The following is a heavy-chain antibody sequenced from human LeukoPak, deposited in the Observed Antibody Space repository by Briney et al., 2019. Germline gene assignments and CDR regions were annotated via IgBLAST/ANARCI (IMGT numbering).Heavy chain of an antibody. CDR1: GFSFSSHW. V-gene: IGHV3-23*01. J-gene: IGHJ4*02. CDR3: AKGLGDYDISTYFDY. CDR2: ISGSGGST. Sequence: GGSLRLSCAASGFSFSSHWMSWVRQAPGKGLEWVSAISGSGGSTYYADSVKGRFTISRDNSKNTLYLQMNSLRAEDTAVYYCAKGLGDYDISTYFDYWGQGTLVTVSS. D-gene: IGHD3-9*01.